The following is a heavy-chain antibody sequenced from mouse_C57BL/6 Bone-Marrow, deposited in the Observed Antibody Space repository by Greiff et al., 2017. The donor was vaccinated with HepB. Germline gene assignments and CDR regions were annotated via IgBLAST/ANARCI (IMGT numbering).Heavy chain of an antibody. D-gene: IGHD1-1*01. CDR3: ARDRGYYYGSSLGVYFDY. CDR2: ISDGGSYT. V-gene: IGHV5-4*01. CDR1: GFTFSSYA. J-gene: IGHJ2*01. Sequence: EVHLVESGGGLVKPGGSLKLSCAASGFTFSSYAMSWVRQTPEKRLEWVATISDGGSYTYYPDNVKGRFTISRDNAKNNLYLQMSQLKSEDTAMYYCARDRGYYYGSSLGVYFDYWGQGTTLTVSS.